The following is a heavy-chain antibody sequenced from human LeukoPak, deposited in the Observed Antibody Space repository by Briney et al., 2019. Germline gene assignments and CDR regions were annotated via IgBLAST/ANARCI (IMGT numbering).Heavy chain of an antibody. V-gene: IGHV4-59*01. Sequence: SETLSLTCTVSGGSISSYYWSWIRQPPGKGLEWIGYIYYSGSTNYNPSLKSRVTISVDTSKNQFSLKLSSVTAADTAVYYCAGYYDSSGYYYIDYWGQGTLVTVSS. CDR2: IYYSGST. J-gene: IGHJ4*02. CDR1: GGSISSYY. D-gene: IGHD3-22*01. CDR3: AGYYDSSGYYYIDY.